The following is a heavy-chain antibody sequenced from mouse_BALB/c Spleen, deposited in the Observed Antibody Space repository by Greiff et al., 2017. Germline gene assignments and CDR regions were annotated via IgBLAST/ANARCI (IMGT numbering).Heavy chain of an antibody. CDR2: IYPGDGDT. CDR1: GYAFSSYW. CDR3: ARREDASWFAY. V-gene: IGHV1-80*01. J-gene: IGHJ3*01. Sequence: QVQLQQSGAELVRPGSSVKISCKASGYAFSSYWLNWVKQRPGQGLEWIGQIYPGDGDTNYNGKFNGKATLTADKSSSTAYMQLSSLTSEDSAVYFCARREDASWFAYWGQGTLVTVSA.